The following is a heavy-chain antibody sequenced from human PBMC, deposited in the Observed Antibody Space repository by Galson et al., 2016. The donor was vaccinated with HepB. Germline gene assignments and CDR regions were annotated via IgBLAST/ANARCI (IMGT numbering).Heavy chain of an antibody. V-gene: IGHV4-4*07. J-gene: IGHJ6*03. CDR2: IYTTGST. Sequence: SETLSLTCSVSGDSISNDYWNWIRHPAGKELEWIGRIYTTGSTTHNPSLKSRVTMSLDTSKNQFSLKLNSVTAADTAVYYCARARYNFNWAFGYYYMDVWGKGTAVTVSS. CDR3: ARARYNFNWAFGYYYMDV. D-gene: IGHD3-3*01. CDR1: GDSISNDY.